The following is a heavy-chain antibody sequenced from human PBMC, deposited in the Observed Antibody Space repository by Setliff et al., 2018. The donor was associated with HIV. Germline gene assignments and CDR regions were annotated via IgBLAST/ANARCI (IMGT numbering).Heavy chain of an antibody. Sequence: GGPLRLSCAASGFTFSDNYMSWIRQAPGKGLEWLSYISSSSGTYTSYVDSVKGRFTISRDNVRNSLFLHMNSLRAEDTAVYYCAREKGCSGGSCGKAYDIWGPGTMVTVSS. CDR2: ISSSSGTYT. V-gene: IGHV3-11*06. D-gene: IGHD2-15*01. J-gene: IGHJ3*02. CDR3: AREKGCSGGSCGKAYDI. CDR1: GFTFSDNY.